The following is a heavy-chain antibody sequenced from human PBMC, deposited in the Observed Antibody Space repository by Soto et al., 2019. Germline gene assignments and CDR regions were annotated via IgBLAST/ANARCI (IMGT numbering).Heavy chain of an antibody. CDR3: ARDLGNNYGSFAY. CDR1: GFTFSNYA. CDR2: ISYDGSNK. Sequence: GGSLRLSCVASGFTFSNYAMNWVRQAPGKGLEWVAVISYDGSNKYYADSVKGRITISRDNSRNTLYLQMNNLRAEDTAMYYCARDLGNNYGSFAYWGQGTLVTVSS. V-gene: IGHV3-30-3*01. D-gene: IGHD4-17*01. J-gene: IGHJ4*02.